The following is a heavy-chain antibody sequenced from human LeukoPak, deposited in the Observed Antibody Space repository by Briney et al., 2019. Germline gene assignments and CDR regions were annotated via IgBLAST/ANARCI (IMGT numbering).Heavy chain of an antibody. V-gene: IGHV3-23*01. CDR3: ARIYCSGGSCYHSRGIFDI. CDR2: VTARDVTT. Sequence: PGGSLRLSCAASGFTFSSYAMTWVRQAPGKGLEWVSSVTARDVTTYCADSVKGRFTISRDNSENTLYLQMNNLGAEDTAVYYCARIYCSGGSCYHSRGIFDIWGQGTMVTVSS. J-gene: IGHJ3*02. D-gene: IGHD2-15*01. CDR1: GFTFSSYA.